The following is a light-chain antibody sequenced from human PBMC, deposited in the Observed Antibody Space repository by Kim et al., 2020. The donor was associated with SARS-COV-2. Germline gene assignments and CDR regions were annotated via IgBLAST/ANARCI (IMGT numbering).Light chain of an antibody. CDR3: QAWDSSTAV. V-gene: IGLV3-1*01. CDR1: RLGDKF. CDR2: RDT. Sequence: SYELTQPPSVSVSPGQTATITCSGDRLGDKFACWFKQIPGQSPTLVIYRDTKRPSGIPERFTGSNSGTTATLTISGTQPIVEADYYCQAWDSSTAVFGGGTQLTVL. J-gene: IGLJ3*02.